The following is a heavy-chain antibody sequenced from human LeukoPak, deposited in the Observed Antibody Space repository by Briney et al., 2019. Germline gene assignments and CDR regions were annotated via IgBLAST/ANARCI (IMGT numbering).Heavy chain of an antibody. CDR2: INPNSGGT. CDR1: GYTFTGYY. Sequence: ASVKVSCKASGYTFTGYYMHWVRQAPGQGPEWMGWINPNSGGTNYAQKFQGRVTMTRDTSISTAYMELSRLRSDDTAVYYCARSRIWDYDILTGYYNTWFDPWGQGTLVTVSS. CDR3: ARSRIWDYDILTGYYNTWFDP. D-gene: IGHD3-9*01. J-gene: IGHJ5*02. V-gene: IGHV1-2*02.